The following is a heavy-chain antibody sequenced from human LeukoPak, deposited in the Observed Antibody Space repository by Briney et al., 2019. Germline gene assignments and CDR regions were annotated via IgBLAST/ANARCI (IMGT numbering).Heavy chain of an antibody. CDR3: ARAPAYYDILTGYYPNWFDP. CDR2: MNPNSDNT. V-gene: IGHV1-8*01. J-gene: IGHJ5*02. D-gene: IGHD3-9*01. Sequence: VASVKVSCKASGYTFTSYDINWVRQAPGQGLEWMGWMNPNSDNTVYAQKFQGRVTITRNTSISTAYMELSSLRSEDTAVYYCARAPAYYDILTGYYPNWFDPWGQGTLVTVSS. CDR1: GYTFTSYD.